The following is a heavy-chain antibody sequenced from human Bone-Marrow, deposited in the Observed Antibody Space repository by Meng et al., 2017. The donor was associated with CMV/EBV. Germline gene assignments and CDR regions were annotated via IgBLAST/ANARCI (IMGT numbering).Heavy chain of an antibody. Sequence: GESLKISCAVSGFTFSSYSMNWVRQAPGKGLEWVSSISSSSSYIYYADSVKGRFTISRDNAKKSLYLQMKSLRAEDTAVYYCVRGCSTSCYYGMDVWGQGTTVPVSS. D-gene: IGHD2-2*01. V-gene: IGHV3-21*01. CDR1: GFTFSSYS. J-gene: IGHJ6*02. CDR2: ISSSSSYI. CDR3: VRGCSTSCYYGMDV.